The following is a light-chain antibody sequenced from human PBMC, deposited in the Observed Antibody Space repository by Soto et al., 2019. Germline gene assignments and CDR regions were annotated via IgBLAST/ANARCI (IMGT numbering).Light chain of an antibody. Sequence: DIVMTQSPDSLAVSLGERATNNCKSSQSVLSSSNNRNYLAWFQLKPGQPPKLLIYWASTRESGVPDRFSGSGSGTDFTLTISSLQAEDVAVYYCQQYYSTCWTVXQRTKVDSK. CDR1: QSVLSSSNNRNY. J-gene: IGKJ1*01. CDR2: WAS. CDR3: QQYYSTCWT. V-gene: IGKV4-1*01.